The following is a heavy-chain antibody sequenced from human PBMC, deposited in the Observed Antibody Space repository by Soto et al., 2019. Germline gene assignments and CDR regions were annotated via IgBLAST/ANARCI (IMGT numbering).Heavy chain of an antibody. CDR2: ISGHNGNT. J-gene: IGHJ4*02. CDR3: ARNRYYYDKNAYFQNLDS. D-gene: IGHD3-22*01. Sequence: ASVKVSCKASGYTFTSYGISWVRQAPGQGPEWMGWISGHNGNTNHPQSLQGRVTMTTDTSRNTAYMELRSLRSEDTAVYFCARNRYYYDKNAYFQNLDSWGQGTLVTVSS. CDR1: GYTFTSYG. V-gene: IGHV1-18*04.